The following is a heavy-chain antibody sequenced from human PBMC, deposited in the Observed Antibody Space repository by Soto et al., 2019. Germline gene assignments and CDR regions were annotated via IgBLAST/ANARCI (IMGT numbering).Heavy chain of an antibody. Sequence: QLVQSGGEVKQPGASVKVSCKAPRDTFTSYYINWVRQAPGQGLEWMGVINPHGGSTAYAQKFKGRVTLTRDTSASTVYMVVSRLTSEDTAMYYCARSSGGNFGIIIEGTNWFAPWGQGTLVTVSS. CDR1: RDTFTSYY. V-gene: IGHV1-46*01. CDR3: ARSSGGNFGIIIEGTNWFAP. D-gene: IGHD1-26*01. J-gene: IGHJ5*02. CDR2: INPHGGST.